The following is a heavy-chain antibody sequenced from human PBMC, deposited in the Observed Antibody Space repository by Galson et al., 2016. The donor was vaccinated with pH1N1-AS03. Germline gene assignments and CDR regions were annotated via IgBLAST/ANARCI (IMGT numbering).Heavy chain of an antibody. V-gene: IGHV4-30-2*01. CDR2: IYHSGTT. CDR1: GDSISSGKYS. Sequence: TLSLTCAVSGDSISSGKYSWSWIRQPPGKGLEWIGYIYHSGTTSYNPSLNSRVTMSIDKSNNQFSLNLGSVTAADTAVYFCASAGYHTPGYHYWGQGALVTVSS. CDR3: ASAGYHTPGYHY. D-gene: IGHD3-16*02. J-gene: IGHJ4*02.